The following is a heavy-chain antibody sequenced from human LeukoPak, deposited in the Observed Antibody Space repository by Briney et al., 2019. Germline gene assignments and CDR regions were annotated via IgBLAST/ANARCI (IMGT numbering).Heavy chain of an antibody. CDR1: GGSFSGYY. CDR2: INHSGST. D-gene: IGHD3-10*01. J-gene: IGHJ6*02. V-gene: IGHV4-34*01. CDR3: ARSRSGFRVDV. Sequence: SETLSLTCAVCGGSFSGYYWSWIRQPPGKGLEWIGEINHSGSTNYNPSLKSRVTISVDTSKNQFSLKLSSVTAADTAVYYCARSRSGFRVDVWGQGTTVTVSS.